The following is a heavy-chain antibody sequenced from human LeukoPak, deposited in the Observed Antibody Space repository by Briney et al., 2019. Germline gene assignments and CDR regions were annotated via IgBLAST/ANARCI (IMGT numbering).Heavy chain of an antibody. CDR3: ARGVYGDYPLEGSYYFDF. D-gene: IGHD4-17*01. CDR1: GFTFSRND. V-gene: IGHV3-21*01. CDR2: NI. Sequence: GGSLILSCAASGFTFSRNDMNWVRQAPGKGLEWVSSNIYYADSVKGRFTISRDNAKNSLFLQMNSLRAEDTAVYFCARGVYGDYPLEGSYYFDFWGQGTLVTVSS. J-gene: IGHJ4*02.